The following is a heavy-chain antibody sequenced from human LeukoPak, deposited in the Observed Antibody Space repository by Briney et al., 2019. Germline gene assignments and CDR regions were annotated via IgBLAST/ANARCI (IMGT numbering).Heavy chain of an antibody. V-gene: IGHV4-61*08. CDR1: GGSISSGGYY. Sequence: PSETLSLTCTVSGGSISSGGYYWSWIRQHPGKGLEWIGYIYYSGSTNYNPSLKSRVTISVDTSKNQFSLKLSSVTAADTAVYYCARDGDIVVVPAAPASGAFDIWGQGTMVTVSS. J-gene: IGHJ3*02. CDR2: IYYSGST. D-gene: IGHD2-2*01. CDR3: ARDGDIVVVPAAPASGAFDI.